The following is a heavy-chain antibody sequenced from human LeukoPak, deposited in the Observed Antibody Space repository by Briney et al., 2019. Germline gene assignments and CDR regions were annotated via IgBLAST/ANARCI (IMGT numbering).Heavy chain of an antibody. Sequence: SETLSLTCTVSGGSISSGGYYWSWIRQPPGKGLEWIGYIYYSGSTNYNPSLKSRVTISVDTSKNQFSLKLSSVTAADTAVYYCARVPTYYYDSSGYYSEYFDYWGQGTLVTVSS. CDR1: GGSISSGGYY. J-gene: IGHJ4*02. CDR3: ARVPTYYYDSSGYYSEYFDY. D-gene: IGHD3-22*01. CDR2: IYYSGST. V-gene: IGHV4-61*08.